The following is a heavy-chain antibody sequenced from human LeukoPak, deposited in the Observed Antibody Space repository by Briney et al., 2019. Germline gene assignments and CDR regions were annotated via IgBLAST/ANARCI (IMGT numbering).Heavy chain of an antibody. CDR3: AKDDSGTFDY. V-gene: IGHV3-9*01. J-gene: IGHJ4*02. CDR1: GFTFDDYA. Sequence: PGGSLRLSCAASGFTFDDYAMHWVRQAPGKGLEWASGISWNSGSIGYADSVKGRFTISRDNAKNSLYLQMNSLRAEDTALYYCAKDDSGTFDYWGQGTLVTVSS. CDR2: ISWNSGSI. D-gene: IGHD3/OR15-3a*01.